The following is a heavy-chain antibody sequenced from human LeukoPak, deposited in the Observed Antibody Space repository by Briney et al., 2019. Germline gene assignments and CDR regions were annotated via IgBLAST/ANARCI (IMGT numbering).Heavy chain of an antibody. Sequence: PGGSLRLSCAASGFTFSSYAMSWVRQAPGKGLEWVSAISGSGGSTYYADSVKGRFTISRDNSKNTLYLQMNSLRAEDTAVYYCARSPTGYSSSWYYFDYWGQGTLVTVSS. J-gene: IGHJ4*02. V-gene: IGHV3-23*01. CDR1: GFTFSSYA. D-gene: IGHD6-13*01. CDR2: ISGSGGST. CDR3: ARSPTGYSSSWYYFDY.